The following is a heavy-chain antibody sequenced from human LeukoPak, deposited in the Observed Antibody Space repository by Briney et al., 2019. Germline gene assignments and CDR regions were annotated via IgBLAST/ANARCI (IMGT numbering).Heavy chain of an antibody. J-gene: IGHJ4*02. CDR2: IYTSGST. CDR1: GGSISSYY. Sequence: SETLSLXCTVSGGSISSYYWSWIRQPAGKGLEWIGRIYTSGSTNYNPSPKSRVTMSVDTSKNQFSLKLSSVTAADTAVYYCASDSGWYTPFDYWGQGTLVTVSS. CDR3: ASDSGWYTPFDY. D-gene: IGHD6-19*01. V-gene: IGHV4-4*07.